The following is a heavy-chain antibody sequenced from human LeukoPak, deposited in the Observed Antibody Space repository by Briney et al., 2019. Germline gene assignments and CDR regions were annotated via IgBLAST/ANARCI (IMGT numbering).Heavy chain of an antibody. CDR1: GFTFSRYA. Sequence: GGSLRLSCAASGFTFSRYAMSWVRQAPGKGLEWVSGISGSGGSTYYADSVKGRFTISRDNAKNSLYLQMNSLRAEDTAVYYCASSSGTDIDFDYWGQGTLVTVSS. D-gene: IGHD3-10*01. CDR3: ASSSGTDIDFDY. CDR2: ISGSGGST. V-gene: IGHV3-23*01. J-gene: IGHJ4*02.